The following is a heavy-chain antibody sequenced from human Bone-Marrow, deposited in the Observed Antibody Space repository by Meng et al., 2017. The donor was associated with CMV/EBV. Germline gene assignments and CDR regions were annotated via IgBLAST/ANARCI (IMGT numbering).Heavy chain of an antibody. CDR1: GGSISSSSYY. V-gene: IGHV4-39*07. CDR2: IYYSGST. J-gene: IGHJ4*02. D-gene: IGHD3-10*01. Sequence: GSLRPSCTVSGGSISSSSYYWGWIRQPPGKGLEWIGSIYYSGSTYYNPSLKSRVTISVDTSKNQFSLKLSSVTAADTAVYYCARENDAGYYFDYWGQGTLVTVSS. CDR3: ARENDAGYYFDY.